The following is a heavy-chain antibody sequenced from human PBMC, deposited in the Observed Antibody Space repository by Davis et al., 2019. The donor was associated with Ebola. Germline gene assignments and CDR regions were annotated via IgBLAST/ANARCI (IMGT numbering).Heavy chain of an antibody. V-gene: IGHV3-30-3*01. CDR3: ARGYDFWSGYYWDCAFDI. Sequence: PGGSLRLSCAASGFTFSSYAMHWVRQAPGKGLEWVAVISYDGSNKYYADSVKGRFTISRDNAKNSLYLQMNSLRAEDTAVYYCARGYDFWSGYYWDCAFDIWGQGTMVTVSS. J-gene: IGHJ3*02. CDR1: GFTFSSYA. D-gene: IGHD3-3*01. CDR2: ISYDGSNK.